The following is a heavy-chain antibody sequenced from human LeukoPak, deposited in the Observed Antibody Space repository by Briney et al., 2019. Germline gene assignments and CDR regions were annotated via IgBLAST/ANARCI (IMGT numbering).Heavy chain of an antibody. J-gene: IGHJ6*02. D-gene: IGHD2-15*01. CDR3: ERDATGGYYYGMDV. V-gene: IGHV3-21*01. CDR2: ISSSSSYI. CDR1: GFTFSSYS. Sequence: PGGSLRLSCAASGFTFSSYSVNWVRQAPGKGLEWVSSISSSSSYIYYADSVKGRFTISRDNAKNSLYLQMNSLRAEDTAVYYCERDATGGYYYGMDVWGQGTTVTVSS.